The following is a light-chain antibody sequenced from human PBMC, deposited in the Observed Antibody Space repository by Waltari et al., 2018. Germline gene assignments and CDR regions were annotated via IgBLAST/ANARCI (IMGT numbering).Light chain of an antibody. V-gene: IGKV2-30*01. CDR3: MQGSHWPLT. CDR2: KVS. CDR1: QSLVYSDGNTY. J-gene: IGKJ4*01. Sequence: DVVMTQSPLSLPVTLGQPASISCRSRQSLVYSDGNTYLNWFQQRPGQSPRRLIYKVSNRDSGVPDRFSGSGSGTDFTLKISRVEAEDFGVYYCMQGSHWPLTFGGGTKVEIK.